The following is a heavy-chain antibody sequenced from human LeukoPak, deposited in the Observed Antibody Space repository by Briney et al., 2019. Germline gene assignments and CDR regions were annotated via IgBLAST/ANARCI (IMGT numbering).Heavy chain of an antibody. D-gene: IGHD3-10*02. J-gene: IGHJ3*02. CDR2: MIRRSGNT. V-gene: IGHV3-23*01. CDR1: RFTFSSYA. Sequence: SGGSLRLSCAVSRFTFSSYAMSWVRHAQGKGLVWVAEMIRRSGNTYYADSLKGRLTISRDNSTNTLYVQMNRLRAEITAVYDCAKDCAGSYCGGFDMWGQGTLVTVSS. CDR3: AKDCAGSYCGGFDM.